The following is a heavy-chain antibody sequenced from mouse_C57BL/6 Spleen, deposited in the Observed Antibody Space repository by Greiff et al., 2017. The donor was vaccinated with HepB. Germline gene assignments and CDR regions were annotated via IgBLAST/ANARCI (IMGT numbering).Heavy chain of an antibody. CDR3: ARNCYYGSSYAMDY. D-gene: IGHD1-1*01. J-gene: IGHJ4*01. CDR1: GFSLTSYG. V-gene: IGHV2-2*01. CDR2: IWSGGST. Sequence: VQRVESGPGLVQPSQSLSITCTVSGFSLTSYGVHWVRQSPGKGLEWLGVIWSGGSTDYNAAFISRLSISKDNSKSQVFFKMNSLQADDTAIYYCARNCYYGSSYAMDYWGQGTSVTVSS.